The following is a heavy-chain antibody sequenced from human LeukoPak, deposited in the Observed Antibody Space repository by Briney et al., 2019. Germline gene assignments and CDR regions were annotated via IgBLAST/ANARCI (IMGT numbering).Heavy chain of an antibody. CDR2: IYHPTTT. J-gene: IGHJ4*02. CDR3: ATGHSSGWFDF. Sequence: SETLSLTCSVSGVSVSSDYWSWIRHSPGTGLEWIGYIYHPTTTNYNPSLKSRVSMSLDTSKNQFSLDLTSVTAADTAMYFCATGHSSGWFDFWGRGTLVTVSS. V-gene: IGHV4-59*02. CDR1: GVSVSSDY. D-gene: IGHD6-19*01.